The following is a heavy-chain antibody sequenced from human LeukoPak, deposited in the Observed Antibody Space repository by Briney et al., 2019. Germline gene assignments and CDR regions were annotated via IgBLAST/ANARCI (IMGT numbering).Heavy chain of an antibody. CDR3: ANVGSTNWHYAFPI. J-gene: IGHJ3*02. CDR2: ISGSDGST. V-gene: IGHV3-23*01. CDR1: GFTFSSYA. D-gene: IGHD1-26*01. Sequence: GGSLRLSCAASGFTFSSYAMSWVRQAPGKGLEWVSGISGSDGSTYYSDSAKGRFTISRDNSKNTLYLQLNSLRAEDTAVYSCANVGSTNWHYAFPIWGQGTTVTVSS.